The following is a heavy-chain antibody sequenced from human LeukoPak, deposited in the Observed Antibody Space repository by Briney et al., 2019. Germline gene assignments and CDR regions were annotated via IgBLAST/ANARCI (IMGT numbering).Heavy chain of an antibody. D-gene: IGHD1-26*01. CDR1: GGSVSSYY. Sequence: PSETLSLTCTVSGGSVSSYYWSWVRQPPGEGLEWIAYVHNSGSTNYNPSLKSRVTISVDRSKNQFSLKMNSVTAAETAVYYCVRDWEGFNFDIWGQGTMVTVSS. CDR3: VRDWEGFNFDI. CDR2: VHNSGST. J-gene: IGHJ3*02. V-gene: IGHV4-59*02.